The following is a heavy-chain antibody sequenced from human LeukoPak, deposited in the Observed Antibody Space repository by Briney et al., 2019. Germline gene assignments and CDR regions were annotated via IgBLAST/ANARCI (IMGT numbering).Heavy chain of an antibody. CDR1: GFSISTFW. CDR2: IKQDGGEK. D-gene: IGHD2-21*01. J-gene: IGHJ4*02. CDR3: ARGPFVVISAPVY. V-gene: IGHV3-7*01. Sequence: PGGSLRLSCAASGFSISTFWMSWVRQAPGKGLEWVANIKQDGGEKYYVDSVKGRFTISRDNAKNSLYLQMSSLRAEDTAVYYCARGPFVVISAPVYWGQGTLVTVSS.